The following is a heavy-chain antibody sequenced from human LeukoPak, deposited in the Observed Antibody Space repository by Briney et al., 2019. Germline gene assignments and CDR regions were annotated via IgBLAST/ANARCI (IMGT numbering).Heavy chain of an antibody. CDR1: GFTFSSYA. D-gene: IGHD3-22*01. CDR2: ISGSGGST. V-gene: IGHV3-23*01. Sequence: GGSLRLSCAASGFTFSSYAMSWIRQAPGKGLEWVSAISGSGGSTYYADSVKGRFTISRDNSKNTLYLQMNSLRAEDTAVYYCAKDRDYYDSSGHPFDYWGQGTLVTVSS. CDR3: AKDRDYYDSSGHPFDY. J-gene: IGHJ4*02.